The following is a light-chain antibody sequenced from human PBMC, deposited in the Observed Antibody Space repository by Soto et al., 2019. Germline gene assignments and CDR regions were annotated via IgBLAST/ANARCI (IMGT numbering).Light chain of an antibody. CDR1: SSDVGGYNY. CDR2: EVS. V-gene: IGLV2-14*01. Sequence: QSALTQPASVSGSPGQSITISCTGTSSDVGGYNYVSWYQQHPGKAPKLMIYEVSNRPSGVSNRFSGSKSGNTASLTISGLQADDEADYYCSSYTRSSTLVFGGGTKLTVL. J-gene: IGLJ2*01. CDR3: SSYTRSSTLV.